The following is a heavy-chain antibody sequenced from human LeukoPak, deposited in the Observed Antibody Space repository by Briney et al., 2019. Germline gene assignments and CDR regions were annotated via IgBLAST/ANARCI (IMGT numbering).Heavy chain of an antibody. Sequence: SETLSLTCTVSGGSISSYYWSWIRQPPGKGLEWIGYIYYSGSTNYNPSLKSRVTISVDTSKNQFSLKLSSVTAADTAVYYCARGRKTQHPNYDILTGYSYYFDYWGQGTLVTVSS. CDR2: IYYSGST. CDR3: ARGRKTQHPNYDILTGYSYYFDY. V-gene: IGHV4-59*01. D-gene: IGHD3-9*01. CDR1: GGSISSYY. J-gene: IGHJ4*02.